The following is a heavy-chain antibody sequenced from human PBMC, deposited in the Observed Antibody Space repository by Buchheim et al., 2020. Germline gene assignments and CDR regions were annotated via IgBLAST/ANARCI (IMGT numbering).Heavy chain of an antibody. CDR1: GFTFSSYG. Sequence: QVQLVESGGGVVQPGRSLRLSCAASGFTFSSYGMHWVRQAPGKGLEWVAVISYDGSNKYYADSVKGRFTISRDNSKNTLYLQMNSLRAEDTAVYYCAKIGRIGYDYYYYYGMDVWGQGTT. V-gene: IGHV3-30*18. CDR3: AKIGRIGYDYYYYYGMDV. CDR2: ISYDGSNK. J-gene: IGHJ6*02. D-gene: IGHD5-12*01.